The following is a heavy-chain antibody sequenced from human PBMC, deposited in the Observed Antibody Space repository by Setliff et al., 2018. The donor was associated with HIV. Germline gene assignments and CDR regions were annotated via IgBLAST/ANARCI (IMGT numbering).Heavy chain of an antibody. CDR3: ARGVIRGVISQGGLDY. D-gene: IGHD3-10*01. V-gene: IGHV1-3*01. CDR1: GFTFTTYA. J-gene: IGHJ4*02. CDR2: INAANGKT. Sequence: ASVKVSCKASGFTFTTYAVHWVRQAPGQRPEWMGWINAANGKTRYPQRFEARVTITMDTGASTAYMELNSLRSKDSAVYYCARGVIRGVISQGGLDYWGPGTLVTVSS.